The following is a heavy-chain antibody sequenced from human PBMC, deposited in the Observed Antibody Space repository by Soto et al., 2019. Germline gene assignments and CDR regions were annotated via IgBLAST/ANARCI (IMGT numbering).Heavy chain of an antibody. V-gene: IGHV4-59*04. D-gene: IGHD3-22*01. CDR1: GASISSYY. CDR2: VYYSGST. CDR3: AGGDYYHSSGYYFYYYTMDV. J-gene: IGHJ6*02. Sequence: PSETLSLTCTVSGASISSYYLSWIRQPPGKGLEWIGYVYYSGSTYYNPSLKSRVTISVETSKSQFSLKLSSVTAADTAVYYCAGGDYYHSSGYYFYYYTMDVWGQGTTVTVSS.